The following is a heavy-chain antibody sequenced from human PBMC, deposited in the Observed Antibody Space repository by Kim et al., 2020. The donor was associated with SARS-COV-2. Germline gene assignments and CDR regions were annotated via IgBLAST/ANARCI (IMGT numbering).Heavy chain of an antibody. V-gene: IGHV6-1*01. D-gene: IGHD3-16*01. CDR3: ARGGVMAYYYAMDV. CDR1: GDSVSSYSGA. Sequence: SQTLSLTCAISGDSVSSYSGAWNWIRQSPSRGLEWLGRTYYRSKWYIDYGVSVISRITVTADTSKNQFSLHLNSVTPEDTAVYYCARGGVMAYYYAMDVW. CDR2: TYYRSKWYI. J-gene: IGHJ6*01.